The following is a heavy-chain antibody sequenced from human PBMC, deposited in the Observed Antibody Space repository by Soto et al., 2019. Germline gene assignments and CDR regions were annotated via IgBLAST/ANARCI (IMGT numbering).Heavy chain of an antibody. D-gene: IGHD6-6*01. CDR3: ARGSSLPQLVPDWFDP. Sequence: QVQLVQSGAEVKKPGASVKVSCKASGYTFTSYDINWVRQATGQGLEWMGWMNPNSGNTGYAQKFQGRVTMTRNTSISTAYMELSSLRSEDTAMYYCARGSSLPQLVPDWFDPWGQGTLVTVSS. V-gene: IGHV1-8*01. CDR2: MNPNSGNT. J-gene: IGHJ5*02. CDR1: GYTFTSYD.